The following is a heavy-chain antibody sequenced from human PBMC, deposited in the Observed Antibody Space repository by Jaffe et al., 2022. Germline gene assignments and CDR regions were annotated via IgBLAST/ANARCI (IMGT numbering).Heavy chain of an antibody. D-gene: IGHD3-16*01. J-gene: IGHJ3*02. V-gene: IGHV3-9*01. Sequence: EVQLVESGGGLVQPGRSLRLSCAASGFTFDDYAMHWVRQAPGKGLEWVSGISWNSGSIGYADSVKGRFTISRDNAKNSLYLQMNSLRAEDTALYYCAKDWEYDYSAFDIWGQGTMVTVSS. CDR3: AKDWEYDYSAFDI. CDR1: GFTFDDYA. CDR2: ISWNSGSI.